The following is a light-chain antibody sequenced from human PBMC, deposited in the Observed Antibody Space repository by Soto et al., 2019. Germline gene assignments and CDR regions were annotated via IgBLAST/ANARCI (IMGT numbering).Light chain of an antibody. V-gene: IGLV1-51*02. CDR3: GTWDTSLNAWV. J-gene: IGLJ3*02. Sequence: QSVLTQPPAVSAAPGQKVTVSCSGSSSNIGNNYVSWHQQLLGTAPKLLIYENNKRPSGIPDRFSGSKSGTSATLAITGLQTGDEADYYCGTWDTSLNAWVFGGGTKLTVL. CDR1: SSNIGNNY. CDR2: ENN.